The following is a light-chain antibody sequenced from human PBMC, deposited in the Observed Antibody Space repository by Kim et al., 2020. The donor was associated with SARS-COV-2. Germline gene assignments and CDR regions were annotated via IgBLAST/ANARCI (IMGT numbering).Light chain of an antibody. Sequence: LSLSPGERATLSCRASQSVSSYLAWYQQKPGQAPRLLIYDASNRATGIPARFSGSGSGTDFTLTISSLEPEDFTVYYCQQRSNWTFGQGTKVDIK. CDR3: QQRSNWT. CDR2: DAS. V-gene: IGKV3-11*01. CDR1: QSVSSY. J-gene: IGKJ1*01.